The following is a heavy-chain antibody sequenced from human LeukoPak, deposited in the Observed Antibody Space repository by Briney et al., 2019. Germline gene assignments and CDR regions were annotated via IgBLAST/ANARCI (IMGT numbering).Heavy chain of an antibody. CDR2: INPRGGSR. CDR3: ARGSIVGAKTLGFGAFDI. Sequence: ASVTVSCKASGYTFTSYYMHWVRQAPGQGLEWMGIINPRGGSRSYAQKFQGRVTMTRDTSTSTVYMELSSLRSEDTAVYYCARGSIVGAKTLGFGAFDIWGQGTMVTVSS. V-gene: IGHV1-46*01. D-gene: IGHD1-26*01. CDR1: GYTFTSYY. J-gene: IGHJ3*02.